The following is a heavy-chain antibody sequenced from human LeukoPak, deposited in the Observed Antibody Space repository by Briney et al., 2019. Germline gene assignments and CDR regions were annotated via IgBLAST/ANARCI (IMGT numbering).Heavy chain of an antibody. CDR1: GGSISSNSYY. Sequence: SETLSLTCTVSGGSISSNSYYWGWIRQPPGKGLEWIGSIYYSGSTYYNPSLKSRVTISVDTSKNQFSLKLSSVTAADTAVYYCARGGPGSRISFDYWGQGTLVTVSS. V-gene: IGHV4-39*01. CDR2: IYYSGST. J-gene: IGHJ4*02. D-gene: IGHD3-16*01. CDR3: ARGGPGSRISFDY.